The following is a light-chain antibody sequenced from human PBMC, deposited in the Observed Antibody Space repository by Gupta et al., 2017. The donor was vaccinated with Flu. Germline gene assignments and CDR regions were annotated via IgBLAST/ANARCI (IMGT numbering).Light chain of an antibody. CDR1: QSVLYSSNNKNY. CDR3: QQYYSTPPT. CDR2: WAS. Sequence: DIVMTQSQDSLAVSLGERATINCKSSQSVLYSSNNKNYLAWYQQKPGQPPKLLIYWASTREAGVPDLFSGSGSATVFTLTISMQHAEDAAFYYCQQYYSTPPTFGPGTKVDIK. V-gene: IGKV4-1*01. J-gene: IGKJ3*01.